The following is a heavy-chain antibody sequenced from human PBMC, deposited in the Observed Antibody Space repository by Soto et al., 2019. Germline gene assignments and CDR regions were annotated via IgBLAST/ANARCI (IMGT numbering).Heavy chain of an antibody. CDR2: IVVGSGNT. V-gene: IGHV1-58*01. Sequence: VKVSCKASGFTFTSSAVQWVRQARGQRLEWIGWIVVGSGNTNYAQKFQERVTITRDMSTSTAYMELSSLRSEDTAVYYCAADRAYYYDSSGYYFIYYYGMDVWGQGTTVTVSS. CDR3: AADRAYYYDSSGYYFIYYYGMDV. J-gene: IGHJ6*02. D-gene: IGHD3-22*01. CDR1: GFTFTSSA.